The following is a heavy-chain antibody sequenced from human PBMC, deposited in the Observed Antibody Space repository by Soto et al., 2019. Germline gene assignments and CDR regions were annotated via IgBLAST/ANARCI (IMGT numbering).Heavy chain of an antibody. Sequence: GESLKISCAASGFTFSSYAMSWVRQAPGKGLEWVSAISGSGGSTYYADSVKGRFTISRDNSKNTLYLQMNSLRAEDTAVYYGAKLGYCSGGSCYEYFQHWGQGTLVTVSS. J-gene: IGHJ1*01. D-gene: IGHD2-15*01. CDR1: GFTFSSYA. V-gene: IGHV3-23*01. CDR3: AKLGYCSGGSCYEYFQH. CDR2: ISGSGGST.